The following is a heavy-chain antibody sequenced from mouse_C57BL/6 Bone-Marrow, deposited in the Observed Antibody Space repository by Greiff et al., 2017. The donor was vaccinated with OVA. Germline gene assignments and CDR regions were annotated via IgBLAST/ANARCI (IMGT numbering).Heavy chain of an antibody. J-gene: IGHJ4*01. D-gene: IGHD1-1*01. V-gene: IGHV1-52*01. CDR2: IDPSDSET. CDR1: GYTFTSYW. Sequence: VQLQQPGAELVRPGSSVKLSCKASGYTFTSYWMHWVKQRPLQGLEWIGNIDPSDSETHYNQKFKDKATLTVDKSSSTAYMQLSSLTSEDSAVYYCARCATVVAPYAMDYWGQGTSVTVSS. CDR3: ARCATVVAPYAMDY.